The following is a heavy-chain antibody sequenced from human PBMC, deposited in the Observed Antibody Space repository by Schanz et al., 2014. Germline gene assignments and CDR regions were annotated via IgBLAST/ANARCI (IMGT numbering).Heavy chain of an antibody. V-gene: IGHV3-23*01. CDR3: AKDQGSYGSGSYSYFDY. CDR2: IEFSGGTT. Sequence: EAQLLESGGGLVQPGGSLRLSCAASGFNFKAYAMSWVRQAPGKGLEWVSGIEFSGGTTYYADSVKGRFTISRDNSKNTLYLQMNSLRAEDTAVYYCAKDQGSYGSGSYSYFDYWGQGTLATVSS. J-gene: IGHJ4*02. CDR1: GFNFKAYA. D-gene: IGHD3-10*01.